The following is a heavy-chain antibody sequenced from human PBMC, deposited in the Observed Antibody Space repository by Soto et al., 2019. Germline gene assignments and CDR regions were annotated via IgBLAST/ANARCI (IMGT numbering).Heavy chain of an antibody. CDR1: GYPFTSYV. Sequence: ASVKVSCKTSGYPFTSYVISWVRQAPGQGLEWMGWIRPYNGNTKSAQNLQDRVTMTSDTSTSTAYMELRSLTSDDTAFYYCARVMYGSGKPIFDFWGQGTLVTVSS. CDR3: ARVMYGSGKPIFDF. J-gene: IGHJ4*02. V-gene: IGHV1-18*01. D-gene: IGHD3-10*01. CDR2: IRPYNGNT.